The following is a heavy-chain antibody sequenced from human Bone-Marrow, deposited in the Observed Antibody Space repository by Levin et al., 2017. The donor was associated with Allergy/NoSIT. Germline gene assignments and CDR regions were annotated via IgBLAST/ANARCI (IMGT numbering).Heavy chain of an antibody. CDR2: ISSDGINI. Sequence: GESLKISCAASGFTFSTYVMHWVRQAPGKGLEWVAVISSDGINIHYADSVKGRCAISRDNSKNTLYLQMNSLRPEDTAIYYCTRDLVGAPGNGPWGQGTLVTVSS. D-gene: IGHD2-8*01. J-gene: IGHJ5*02. CDR1: GFTFSTYV. CDR3: TRDLVGAPGNGP. V-gene: IGHV3-30*09.